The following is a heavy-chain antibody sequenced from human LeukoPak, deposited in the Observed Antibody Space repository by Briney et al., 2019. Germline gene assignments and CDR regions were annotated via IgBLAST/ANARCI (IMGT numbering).Heavy chain of an antibody. CDR1: GGSISSSSYY. D-gene: IGHD4-17*01. J-gene: IGHJ4*02. Sequence: SETLSLTCTVSGGSISSSSYYWGWIRQPPGKGLEWIGSIYYSGSTYYNPSLKSRVTISVGTSKNQFSLKLSSVTAADTAVYYCARVDYGDDSRHFDYWGQGTLVTVSS. V-gene: IGHV4-39*01. CDR3: ARVDYGDDSRHFDY. CDR2: IYYSGST.